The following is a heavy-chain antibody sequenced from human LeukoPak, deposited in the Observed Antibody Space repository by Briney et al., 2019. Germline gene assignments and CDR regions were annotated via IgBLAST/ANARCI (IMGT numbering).Heavy chain of an antibody. D-gene: IGHD2-15*01. J-gene: IGHJ4*02. CDR2: ITSDGSST. CDR3: ETAASNLGYCSGGRCLDY. Sequence: PGGSLRLSCAASGFTFSSYCMYWVRQAPGKGLIYVPRITSDGSSTSYANSVKGRFTISRDNAKNTLYLQMNSLRAEDTAVYYCETAASNLGYCSGGRCLDYWGQGTLVNVSS. V-gene: IGHV3-74*01. CDR1: GFTFSSYC.